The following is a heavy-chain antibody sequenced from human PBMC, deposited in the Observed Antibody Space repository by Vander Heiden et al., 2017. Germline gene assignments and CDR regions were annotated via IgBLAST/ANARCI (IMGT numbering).Heavy chain of an antibody. J-gene: IGHJ2*01. CDR2: IDPSDSYT. V-gene: IGHV5-10-1*03. Sequence: EVQLVPSGAEVKKPGESLKISCTGSGYTFRHSWINWGRQKPGKGLEWLGRIDPSDSYTNYSPSFQGHVTIPVDNSISTAYLQWGSLKASDSGMYFCARLSANYYGTDWHLDLWGRGTLVTVSS. CDR1: GYTFRHSW. CDR3: ARLSANYYGTDWHLDL. D-gene: IGHD1-26*01.